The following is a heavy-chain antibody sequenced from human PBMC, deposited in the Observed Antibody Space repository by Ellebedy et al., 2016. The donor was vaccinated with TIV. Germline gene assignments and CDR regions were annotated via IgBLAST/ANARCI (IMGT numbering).Heavy chain of an antibody. CDR3: ARGRGGGSDSSTPRYYFDY. Sequence: GESLKISCAASGFTFSSYAMSSVRQAPGKGLEWVSTISGSGGSTYYADSVRGRFTISRDNSKKTLSLQMNSLSADDTAAYNCARGRGGGSDSSTPRYYFDYWGLGTLVSVSS. CDR2: ISGSGGST. J-gene: IGHJ4*02. CDR1: GFTFSSYA. V-gene: IGHV3-23*01. D-gene: IGHD2-2*01.